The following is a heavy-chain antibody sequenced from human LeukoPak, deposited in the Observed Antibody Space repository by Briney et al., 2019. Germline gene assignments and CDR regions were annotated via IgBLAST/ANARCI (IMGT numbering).Heavy chain of an antibody. J-gene: IGHJ5*02. CDR3: ARSYSSGWYGRGNWFDP. CDR2: IYYSGST. D-gene: IGHD6-19*01. CDR1: GGSISSYY. V-gene: IGHV4-59*01. Sequence: SEALSLTCTVSGGSISSYYWSWIRQPPGKGLEWTGYIYYSGSTNYNPSLKSRVTISVDTSKNQFSLKLSSVTAADTAVYYCARSYSSGWYGRGNWFDPWGQGTLVTVSS.